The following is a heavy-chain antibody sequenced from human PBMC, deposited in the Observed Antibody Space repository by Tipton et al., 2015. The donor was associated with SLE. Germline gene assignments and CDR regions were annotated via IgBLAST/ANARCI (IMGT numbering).Heavy chain of an antibody. CDR1: GFTVSSNY. V-gene: IGHV3-66*02. J-gene: IGHJ5*02. CDR3: ARDPSGDHSAFDP. CDR2: IYSGGST. D-gene: IGHD7-27*01. Sequence: SLRLSCAASGFTVSSNYMSWVRQAPGKGLEWVSVIYSGGSTYYADSVKGRFTISRDNSKNTLYLQMNSLRTEDTAVYYCARDPSGDHSAFDPWGQGTLVTASS.